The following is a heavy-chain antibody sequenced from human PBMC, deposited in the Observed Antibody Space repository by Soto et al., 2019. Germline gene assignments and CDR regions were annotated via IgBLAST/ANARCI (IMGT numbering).Heavy chain of an antibody. J-gene: IGHJ6*02. D-gene: IGHD1-1*01. Sequence: SETLCLTCTVSGGTISSSDWWSWVRQPPGKGLEWIGEIYHSGSTNYNPSLKSRVTISVDKSKNQFSLKLSSVTAADTAVYYCARVESQPYMDVWGQGTTVSVSS. CDR1: GGTISSSDW. CDR3: ARVESQPYMDV. CDR2: IYHSGST. V-gene: IGHV4-4*02.